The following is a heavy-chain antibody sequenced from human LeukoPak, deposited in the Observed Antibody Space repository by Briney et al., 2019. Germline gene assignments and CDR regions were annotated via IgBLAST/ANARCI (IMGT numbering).Heavy chain of an antibody. V-gene: IGHV3-30*03. CDR3: ARDPYSSSSGWFDP. Sequence: GRSLRLSCAASGFTFSSYGMHWVRQAPGKGLEWVAVISYDGSNKYYADSVKGRFTISRDNAKNSLYLQMNSLRAEDTAVYYCARDPYSSSSGWFDPWGQGTLVTVSS. J-gene: IGHJ5*02. D-gene: IGHD6-6*01. CDR1: GFTFSSYG. CDR2: ISYDGSNK.